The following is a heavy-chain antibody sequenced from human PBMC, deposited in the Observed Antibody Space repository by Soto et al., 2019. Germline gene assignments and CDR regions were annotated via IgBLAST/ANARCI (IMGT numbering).Heavy chain of an antibody. CDR3: ARDLRTGTNWFDP. V-gene: IGHV3-7*01. J-gene: IGHJ5*02. D-gene: IGHD1-1*01. CDR2: IKQDGSEK. Sequence: GGSLRLSCAASGFTFSSYWMSWVRQAPGKGLEWVANIKQDGSEKYYVDSVKGRFTISRDNAKNSLYLQMNSLRAEDTAVYYCARDLRTGTNWFDPWCQGTLVTVSS. CDR1: GFTFSSYW.